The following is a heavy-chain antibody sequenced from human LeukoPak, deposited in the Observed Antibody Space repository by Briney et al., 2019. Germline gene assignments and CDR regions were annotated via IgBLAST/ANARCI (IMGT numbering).Heavy chain of an antibody. J-gene: IGHJ3*02. D-gene: IGHD3-3*01. CDR1: GYTFTSYD. V-gene: IGHV1-8*01. Sequence: ASVKVSCKASGYTFTSYDTNWVRQATGQGLEWMGWMNPNSGNTGYAQKFQGRVTMTRNTSISTAYMELSSLRSEDTAVYYCASWTYYDFWSGYYADSDAFDIWGQGTMVTVSS. CDR2: MNPNSGNT. CDR3: ASWTYYDFWSGYYADSDAFDI.